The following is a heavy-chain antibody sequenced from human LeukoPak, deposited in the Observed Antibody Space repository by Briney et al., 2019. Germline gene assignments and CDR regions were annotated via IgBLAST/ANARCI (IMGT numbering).Heavy chain of an antibody. J-gene: IGHJ4*02. CDR3: TRVEDCSGGSCPEFDY. V-gene: IGHV3-30*04. Sequence: GRSLRLSCAASGFTLSNYAMHWVRQAPGKGLEWVAVISYNGRNKYYADSVKGRFTISRDNTKNSLYLQMNSLRAEDTAVYYCTRVEDCSGGSCPEFDYWGQGTLVTVSS. CDR2: ISYNGRNK. D-gene: IGHD2-15*01. CDR1: GFTLSNYA.